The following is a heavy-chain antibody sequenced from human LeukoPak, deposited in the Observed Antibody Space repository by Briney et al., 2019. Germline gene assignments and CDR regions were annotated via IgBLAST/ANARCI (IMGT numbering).Heavy chain of an antibody. Sequence: SETLSLTCTVSGASISSGSYYWGWIRQPPGKGLEWIASIYYRGSTYDNPSLKSRVTISVDTSKNQFSLKLSSVTAADTAVYYCARATVNSNYVGYFQHWGQGTLVTVSS. CDR1: GASISSGSYY. V-gene: IGHV4-39*07. CDR3: ARATVNSNYVGYFQH. CDR2: IYYRGST. D-gene: IGHD4-11*01. J-gene: IGHJ1*01.